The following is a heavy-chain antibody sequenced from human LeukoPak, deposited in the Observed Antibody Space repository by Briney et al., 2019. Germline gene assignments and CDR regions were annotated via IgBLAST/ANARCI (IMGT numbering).Heavy chain of an antibody. D-gene: IGHD6-19*01. V-gene: IGHV4-34*01. J-gene: IGHJ5*02. CDR1: GGSFSGYY. CDR3: ASTYSSGWYMEGWFDP. CDR2: INHSGST. Sequence: SETLSLTCAVYGGSFSGYYWSWIRQPPGKGLEWIGEINHSGSTNYNPSLKSRVTISVDTSKNQFSLKLSSVTAADTAVYYCASTYSSGWYMEGWFDPWGQGTLVTVSS.